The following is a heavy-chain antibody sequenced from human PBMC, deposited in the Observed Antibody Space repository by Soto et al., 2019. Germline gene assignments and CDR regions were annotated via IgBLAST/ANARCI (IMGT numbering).Heavy chain of an antibody. CDR3: PGGYWGGAFPPPTGN. CDR1: GFTFSSYA. J-gene: IGHJ4*02. CDR2: ISGSGGST. V-gene: IGHV3-23*01. Sequence: GGSLRLSCAASGFTFSSYAMSWVRQAPGKGLEWVSAISGSGGSTYYADSVKGRFTISRDNSKNTLYLQMNSLRAEDTAGYYWPGGYWGGAFPPPTGNGAQEPRAPVSS. D-gene: IGHD2-21*01.